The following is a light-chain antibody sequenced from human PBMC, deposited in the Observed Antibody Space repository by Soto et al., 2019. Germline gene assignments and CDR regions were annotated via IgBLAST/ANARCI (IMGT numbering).Light chain of an antibody. Sequence: EIVLTQSPGTLSLSPGERATLSFRSSQSVSISYLALYQQKPGQAPRVLIYAASIRATGIPDRFSGSGSGTDFTLTISRLEPEDFAVYYCQQFSSYPLTFGGGTKVDIK. V-gene: IGKV3-20*01. CDR2: AAS. J-gene: IGKJ4*01. CDR3: QQFSSYPLT. CDR1: QSVSISY.